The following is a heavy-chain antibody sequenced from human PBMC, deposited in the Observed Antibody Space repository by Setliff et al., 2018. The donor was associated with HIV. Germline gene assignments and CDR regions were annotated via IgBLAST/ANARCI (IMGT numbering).Heavy chain of an antibody. CDR3: ARVDTMLLFFDL. CDR1: GGSISSSNW. Sequence: SETLSLTCAVSGGSISSSNWWSWVRQPPGKGLEWIGEIYHGGSTNYNSSLKSRITISIDTSKDHFSLHLTSVTAADTAIYYCARVDTMLLFFDLWGQGTLVTISS. D-gene: IGHD3-10*02. CDR2: IYHGGST. V-gene: IGHV4-4*02. J-gene: IGHJ4*02.